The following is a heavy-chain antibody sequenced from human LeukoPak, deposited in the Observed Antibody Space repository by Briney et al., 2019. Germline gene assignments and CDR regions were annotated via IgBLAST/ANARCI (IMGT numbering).Heavy chain of an antibody. Sequence: PSETLSLTXTVSGGSISSYYWSWIRQPPGKGLEWIGYIYYSGSTNYNPSLKSRVTISVDTSKNQFSLKLSSVTAADTAVYYCARDSTTTVTIFDYWGQGTLVTVSS. D-gene: IGHD4-17*01. V-gene: IGHV4-59*12. J-gene: IGHJ4*02. CDR3: ARDSTTTVTIFDY. CDR1: GGSISSYY. CDR2: IYYSGST.